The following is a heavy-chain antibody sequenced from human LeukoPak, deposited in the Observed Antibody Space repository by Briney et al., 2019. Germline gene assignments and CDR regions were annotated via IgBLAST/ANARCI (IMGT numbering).Heavy chain of an antibody. CDR1: GGTFSSYA. Sequence: ASVKVSCKASGGTFSSYAISWVRQAPGQGLEWMGGIIPIFGTANYAQKFQGRVTITADESTSTAYMELSSLGSEDTAVYYCARDLGYCSGGSCYDYWGQGTLVTVSS. J-gene: IGHJ4*02. D-gene: IGHD2-15*01. CDR3: ARDLGYCSGGSCYDY. CDR2: IIPIFGTA. V-gene: IGHV1-69*13.